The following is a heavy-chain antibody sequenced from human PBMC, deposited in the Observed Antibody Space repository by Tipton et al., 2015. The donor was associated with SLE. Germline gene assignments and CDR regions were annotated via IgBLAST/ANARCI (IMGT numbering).Heavy chain of an antibody. J-gene: IGHJ3*02. CDR1: GFTFSGYG. CDR2: ISYSGAT. CDR3: ARDRDIVLEPVPIPPAFDI. Sequence: LRLSCAASGFTFSGYGMGWVRQAPGKGLEWVASISYSGATYYNPSLKSRVIISLDTSRNHFSLKLTSVTAADTAVYFCARDRDIVLEPVPIPPAFDIWGQGTTVTVSS. V-gene: IGHV4-38-2*02. D-gene: IGHD2-8*02.